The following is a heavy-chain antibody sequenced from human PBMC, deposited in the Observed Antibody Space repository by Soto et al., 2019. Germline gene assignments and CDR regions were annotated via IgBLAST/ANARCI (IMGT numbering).Heavy chain of an antibody. CDR2: IYYSGST. CDR3: ARERRDGYKHYFDY. CDR1: GGSISSYY. J-gene: IGHJ4*02. V-gene: IGHV4-59*01. D-gene: IGHD5-12*01. Sequence: QVQLQESGPGLVKPSETLSLMCTVSGGSISSYYWSWIRQPPGKGLEWIGYIYYSGSTNYNPSLKSRVTISVDTSKNQFSVKLSYVTAADTAVYCCARERRDGYKHYFDYWGQGTLVTVSS.